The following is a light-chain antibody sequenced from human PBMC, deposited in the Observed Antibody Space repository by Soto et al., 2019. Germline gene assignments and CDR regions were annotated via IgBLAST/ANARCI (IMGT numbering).Light chain of an antibody. V-gene: IGLV6-57*02. CDR1: SGSIASNY. CDR2: EDN. CDR3: QSDDNSNPVV. J-gene: IGLJ7*01. Sequence: NFMLTQPHSVSESPGKTVTISCTGSSGSIASNYVQWYQQRPGSAPTIVIYEDNQRPSGVPDRFSGSIDSSSNSASLTISGLETEDEADYYCQSDDNSNPVVFGGGTQLTVL.